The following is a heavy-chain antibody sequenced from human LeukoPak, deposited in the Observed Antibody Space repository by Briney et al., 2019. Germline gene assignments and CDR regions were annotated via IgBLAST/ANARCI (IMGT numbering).Heavy chain of an antibody. V-gene: IGHV3-33*07. CDR2: IWYDGSKK. J-gene: IGHJ4*02. CDR1: GFTFSSNG. Sequence: GGSLRLSCAASGFTFSSNGMYWVRQAPGKGLEWVSLIWYDGSKKYYVDSVKGRFTISRDNSKNILHLQMDSLRVEDTAIYYCARMTGSSADYWGQGTLVTVSS. D-gene: IGHD1-26*01. CDR3: ARMTGSSADY.